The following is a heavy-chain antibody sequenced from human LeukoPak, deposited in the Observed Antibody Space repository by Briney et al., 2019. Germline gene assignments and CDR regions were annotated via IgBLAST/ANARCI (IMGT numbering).Heavy chain of an antibody. Sequence: SETLSLTCTVSGGSISSGGYYWSWIRQHPGKGLERIGYIYYSGSTYYNPSLKSRVTISVDTSKNQFSLKLSSVTAADTAVYYCARGIYGGNDLYFDYWGQGTLVTVSS. V-gene: IGHV4-31*03. J-gene: IGHJ4*02. CDR3: ARGIYGGNDLYFDY. D-gene: IGHD4-23*01. CDR2: IYYSGST. CDR1: GGSISSGGYY.